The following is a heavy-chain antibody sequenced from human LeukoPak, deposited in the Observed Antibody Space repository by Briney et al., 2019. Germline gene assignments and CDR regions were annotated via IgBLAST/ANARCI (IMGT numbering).Heavy chain of an antibody. J-gene: IGHJ4*02. CDR3: AKGYSYGIDY. CDR1: GFTFDDYA. V-gene: IGHV3-9*01. D-gene: IGHD5-18*01. Sequence: PGGSLRLSCAASGFTFDDYAMHWARQAPGKGLEWVSGINWNSGSIGYADSVKGRFTISRVNAKNSLYLQMNSLRAEDTALYYCAKGYSYGIDYWGQGTLVTVSS. CDR2: INWNSGSI.